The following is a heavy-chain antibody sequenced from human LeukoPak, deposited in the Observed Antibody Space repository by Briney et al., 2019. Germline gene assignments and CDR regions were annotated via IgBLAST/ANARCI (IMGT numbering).Heavy chain of an antibody. D-gene: IGHD3-10*01. CDR1: GGSISSYY. Sequence: SETLSPTCTVSGGSISSYYWSWIRQPPGKGLEWIGYIYYSGSTNYNPSLKSRVTISVDTSKNQFSLKLSSVTAADTAVYYCARDKWGVRGRFFDIWGQGTMVTVSS. CDR2: IYYSGST. J-gene: IGHJ3*02. V-gene: IGHV4-59*01. CDR3: ARDKWGVRGRFFDI.